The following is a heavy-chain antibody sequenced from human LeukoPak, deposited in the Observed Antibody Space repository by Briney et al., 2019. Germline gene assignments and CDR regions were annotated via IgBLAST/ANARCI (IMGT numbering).Heavy chain of an antibody. J-gene: IGHJ3*02. CDR3: ARKGRYYGDETDAFDI. Sequence: GGSLRLSCAASGFTFSSYSMNWVRQAPGKGLEWVSSISSSSSYIYYADSVKGRFTISRDNAKNSLYLQMNSLRAEDTAVYYCARKGRYYGDETDAFDIWGQGTMVTVSS. V-gene: IGHV3-21*01. CDR2: ISSSSSYI. D-gene: IGHD4-17*01. CDR1: GFTFSSYS.